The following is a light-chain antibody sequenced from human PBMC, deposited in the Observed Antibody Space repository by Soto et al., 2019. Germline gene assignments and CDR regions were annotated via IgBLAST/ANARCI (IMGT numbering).Light chain of an antibody. CDR3: KQYNNWRK. CDR2: GAS. Sequence: EIVMTHSPATLSVSPGERSTLSCRASQSVSSNLAWYQQKPGQAPRLLIYGASTRATGIPARFSGSGSGTELNLTISSLQYEDFAVYYCKQYNNWRKFGQGTKV. J-gene: IGKJ1*01. V-gene: IGKV3-15*01. CDR1: QSVSSN.